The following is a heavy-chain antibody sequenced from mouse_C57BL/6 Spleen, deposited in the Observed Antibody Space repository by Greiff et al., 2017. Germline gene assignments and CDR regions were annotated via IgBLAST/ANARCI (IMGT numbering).Heavy chain of an antibody. V-gene: IGHV1-18*01. CDR3: ARFYYGSSSLYYFDY. D-gene: IGHD1-1*01. Sequence: EVQLQQSGPELVKPGASVTIPCKASGYTFTDYNMDWVKQSHGKSLEWIGDINPNNGGTIYNQKFKGKATLTVDKSSSTAYMELRSLTSEDTSVYYCARFYYGSSSLYYFDYWGQGTTLTVSS. CDR2: INPNNGGT. CDR1: GYTFTDYN. J-gene: IGHJ2*01.